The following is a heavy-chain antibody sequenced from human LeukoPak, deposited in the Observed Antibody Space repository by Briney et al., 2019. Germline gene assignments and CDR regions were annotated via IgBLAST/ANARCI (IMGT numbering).Heavy chain of an antibody. Sequence: SETLSLTCAVYGGSFSGYYWSWIRQPPGKGLEWIGEINHSGSTNHNPPLKSRVTISVDTSKNQFSLKLSSVTAADTAVYYCARAPRGYSYGFRNWFDPWGQGTLVTVSS. CDR1: GGSFSGYY. CDR3: ARAPRGYSYGFRNWFDP. CDR2: INHSGST. V-gene: IGHV4-34*01. J-gene: IGHJ5*02. D-gene: IGHD5-18*01.